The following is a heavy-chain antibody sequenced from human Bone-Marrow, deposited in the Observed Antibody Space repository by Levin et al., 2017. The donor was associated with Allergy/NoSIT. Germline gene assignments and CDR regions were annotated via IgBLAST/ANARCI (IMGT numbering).Heavy chain of an antibody. J-gene: IGHJ6*02. D-gene: IGHD2-21*02. Sequence: PGESLKISCVVSGYSLSSHWMTWFRQAPGKGLEWVAAINQHGSDIYYVDSVKGRFTISRDNAKNSLFLQMNSLRAEDTAVYFCTCGGDCFSNSRDVWGPGTTVTVSS. CDR2: INQHGSDI. CDR1: GYSLSSHW. CDR3: TCGGDCFSNSRDV. V-gene: IGHV3-7*01.